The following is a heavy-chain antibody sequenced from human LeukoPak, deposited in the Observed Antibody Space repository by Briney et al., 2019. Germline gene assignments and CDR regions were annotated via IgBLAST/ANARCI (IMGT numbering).Heavy chain of an antibody. D-gene: IGHD3-10*01. J-gene: IGHJ3*02. V-gene: IGHV3-9*01. CDR2: ISWNSGSI. CDR1: GFTFSSYS. Sequence: PGGSLRLSCAASGFTFSSYSMNWVRQAPGKGLEWVSGISWNSGSIGYADSVKGRFTISRDNAKNSLYLQMNSLRAEDTALYYCAKDKGSMPLAFDIWGQGTMVTVSS. CDR3: AKDKGSMPLAFDI.